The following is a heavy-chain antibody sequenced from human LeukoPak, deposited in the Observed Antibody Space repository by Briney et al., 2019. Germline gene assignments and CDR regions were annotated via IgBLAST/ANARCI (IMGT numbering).Heavy chain of an antibody. D-gene: IGHD6-19*01. CDR2: IYLHDSDT. Sequence: GESLKISCKGFGSTFTNYWIAWVRQMPGKGLELMGIIYLHDSDTRYSPSFQGQVTISADKSITTAYLQWSSLKASDTAMYYCARPGGYSSAWLKTWGQGTLVTVSS. V-gene: IGHV5-51*01. J-gene: IGHJ4*02. CDR1: GSTFTNYW. CDR3: ARPGGYSSAWLKT.